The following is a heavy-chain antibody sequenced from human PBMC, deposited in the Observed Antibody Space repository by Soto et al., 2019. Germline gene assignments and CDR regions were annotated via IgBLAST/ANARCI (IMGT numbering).Heavy chain of an antibody. D-gene: IGHD3-9*01. J-gene: IGHJ6*02. V-gene: IGHV3-13*05. CDR2: IGTAGDP. CDR3: ARGRYYDILTGYYGSYYGMDV. CDR1: GFSFSSYD. Sequence: GGSLRLSCAASGFSFSSYDMHWVRQATGKGLEWVSAIGTAGDPYYPGSVKGRFTISRENAKNSLYLQMNSLRAGDTAVYYCARGRYYDILTGYYGSYYGMDVWGQGTTVTVSS.